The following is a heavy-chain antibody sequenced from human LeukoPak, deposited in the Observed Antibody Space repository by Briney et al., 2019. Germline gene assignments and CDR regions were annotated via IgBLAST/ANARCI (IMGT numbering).Heavy chain of an antibody. V-gene: IGHV4-30-2*01. CDR2: IYHSGTT. J-gene: IGHJ5*02. CDR3: ARGMGGYDTRGYYNSWLDP. D-gene: IGHD3-22*01. CDR1: GGSISGDDYS. Sequence: TLSLTCAVSGGSISGDDYSWSWLRQPPGKGVEWIGYIYHSGTTYYNPSLKSRDTISVDRSKNQFSLKLSSVPAADTAAYYCARGMGGYDTRGYYNSWLDPWGQGTLATVSS.